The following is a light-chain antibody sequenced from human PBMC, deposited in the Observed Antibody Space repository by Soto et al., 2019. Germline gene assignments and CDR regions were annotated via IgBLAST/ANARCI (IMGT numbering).Light chain of an antibody. CDR3: QHYNSYSEA. V-gene: IGKV1-5*03. Sequence: DIQMTQSPSTLSGSVGDRVTITCRASQTISSWLAWYQQKPGKAPKLLIYKASTLKSGVPSRFSGSGSGTEFTLTISSLQPDDFETYYRQHYNSYSEAFGKGTKVDIX. J-gene: IGKJ1*01. CDR1: QTISSW. CDR2: KAS.